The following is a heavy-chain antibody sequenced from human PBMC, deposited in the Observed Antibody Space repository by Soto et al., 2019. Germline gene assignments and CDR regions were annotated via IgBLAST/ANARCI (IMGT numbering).Heavy chain of an antibody. Sequence: GGSLRLSCAASGFTFSSYGMHWVRQAPGKGLEWVAVISYDGSNKYYADSVKGRFTISRDNSRNTLYLQMNSLRAEDTAVYYCAKDEGYCSSTSWRSSFDYWGQGTLVTVSS. CDR1: GFTFSSYG. D-gene: IGHD2-2*01. CDR2: ISYDGSNK. CDR3: AKDEGYCSSTSWRSSFDY. V-gene: IGHV3-30*18. J-gene: IGHJ4*02.